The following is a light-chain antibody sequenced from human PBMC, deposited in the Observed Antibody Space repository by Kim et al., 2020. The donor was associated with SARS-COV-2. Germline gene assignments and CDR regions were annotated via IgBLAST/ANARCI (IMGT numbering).Light chain of an antibody. CDR3: QMWDSSVDHPV. V-gene: IGLV3-21*04. J-gene: IGLJ2*01. Sequence: PGETATITCGGNKIGSKSVHWYQQKPGQAPVLVIYYDTDRPSGIPELFSGSKSANTATLTISRVEAGDEADYYCQMWDSSVDHPVFGGGTKLTVL. CDR1: KIGSKS. CDR2: YDT.